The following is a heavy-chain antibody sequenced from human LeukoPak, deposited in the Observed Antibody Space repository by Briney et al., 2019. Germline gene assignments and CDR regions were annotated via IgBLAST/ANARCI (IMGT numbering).Heavy chain of an antibody. CDR1: GFTFSSYW. J-gene: IGHJ4*02. Sequence: GGSLRLSCAASGFTFSSYWMSWVRQAPGQGLEWMGWISAYNGNTNYAQKLQGRVTMTTDTSTSTAYMELRSLRSDDTAVYYCASLYGSGSYLNYWGQGTLVTVSS. CDR3: ASLYGSGSYLNY. CDR2: ISAYNGNT. V-gene: IGHV1-18*01. D-gene: IGHD3-10*01.